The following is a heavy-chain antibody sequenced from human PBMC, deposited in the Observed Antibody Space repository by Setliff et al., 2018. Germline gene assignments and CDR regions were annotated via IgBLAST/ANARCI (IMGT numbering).Heavy chain of an antibody. CDR1: GGSISGSHYS. D-gene: IGHD6-13*01. CDR2: TYYNGTA. J-gene: IGHJ4*02. Sequence: LSLTCSVSGGSISGSHYSWVWMRQPPGKRLEWIGSTYYNGTAYYNPSLQSRVAISVDTSKNYFPLDVNSVTAADTAVYYCVRESRSTWYRRDFWGQGTLVTVSS. CDR3: VRESRSTWYRRDF. V-gene: IGHV4-39*06.